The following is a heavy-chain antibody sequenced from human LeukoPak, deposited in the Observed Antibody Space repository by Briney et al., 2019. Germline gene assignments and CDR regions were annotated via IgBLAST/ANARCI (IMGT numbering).Heavy chain of an antibody. D-gene: IGHD6-13*01. CDR3: AKGSSLNWFDP. Sequence: GGSLRLSCAASGFTFSSYEMNWVRQAPGKGLEWVSYISSSGSTICYADSVKGRFTISRDNSKNTLYLQMNSLRAEDTAVYYCAKGSSLNWFDPWGQGTLVTVSS. J-gene: IGHJ5*02. V-gene: IGHV3-48*03. CDR2: ISSSGSTI. CDR1: GFTFSSYE.